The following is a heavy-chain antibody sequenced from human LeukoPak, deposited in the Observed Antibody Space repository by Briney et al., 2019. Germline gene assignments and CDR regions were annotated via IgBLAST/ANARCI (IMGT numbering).Heavy chain of an antibody. Sequence: ASVKVSCKASGYTFTGYYMHWVRQAPGQGLEWMGWINPNSGGTNYAQKSQGRVTMTRDTSISTAYMELSRLRSDDTAVYYCAREWLMITFGASGMDVWGQGTTVTVSS. CDR3: AREWLMITFGASGMDV. CDR2: INPNSGGT. J-gene: IGHJ6*02. CDR1: GYTFTGYY. V-gene: IGHV1-2*02. D-gene: IGHD3-16*01.